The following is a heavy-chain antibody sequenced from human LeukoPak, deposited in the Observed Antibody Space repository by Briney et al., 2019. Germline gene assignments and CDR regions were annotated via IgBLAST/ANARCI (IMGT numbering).Heavy chain of an antibody. Sequence: SVKVSCKASGGTFISYAISWVRQAPGQGLEWMGGIIPIFGTANYAQKFQGRVTITADESTSTAYMELSSLRSEDTAVYYCARRTNYYDSNLPFDYWGQGTLVTVSS. D-gene: IGHD3-22*01. CDR2: IIPIFGTA. CDR1: GGTFISYA. V-gene: IGHV1-69*13. CDR3: ARRTNYYDSNLPFDY. J-gene: IGHJ4*02.